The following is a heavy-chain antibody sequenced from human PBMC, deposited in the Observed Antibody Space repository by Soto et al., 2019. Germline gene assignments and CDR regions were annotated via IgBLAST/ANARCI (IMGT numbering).Heavy chain of an antibody. CDR2: INAGNGNT. CDR1: GYTFTSYA. V-gene: IGHV1-3*01. J-gene: IGHJ6*02. D-gene: IGHD2-21*02. Sequence: GASVQVSYKASGYTFTSYAMHWVRQAPGQRLEWMGWINAGNGNTKYSQKFQGRVTITRDTSASTAYMELSSLSSEDTAVYYCARVGCGGDCYDYYYYYGMDVWGQGTTVTVSS. CDR3: ARVGCGGDCYDYYYYYGMDV.